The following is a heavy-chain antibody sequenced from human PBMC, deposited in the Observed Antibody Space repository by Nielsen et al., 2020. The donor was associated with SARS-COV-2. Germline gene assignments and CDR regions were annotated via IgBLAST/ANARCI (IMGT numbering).Heavy chain of an antibody. D-gene: IGHD1-26*01. V-gene: IGHV4-30-2*01. J-gene: IGHJ4*02. CDR1: GGSISSGGYS. CDR2: IYHSGST. Sequence: SETLSLTCAVSGGSISSGGYSWSWIRQPPGKGLEWIGYIYHSGSTYYNPSLKSRVTISVDTSKNQFSLKLSSVTAADTAVYYCARVTFPIVGATSGFDYWGQGTLVTVSS. CDR3: ARVTFPIVGATSGFDY.